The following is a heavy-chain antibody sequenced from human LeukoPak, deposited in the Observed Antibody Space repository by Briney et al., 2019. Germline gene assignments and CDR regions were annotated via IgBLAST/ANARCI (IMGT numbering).Heavy chain of an antibody. CDR2: ISWNSGSI. J-gene: IGHJ4*02. CDR3: AKDGGITMIVVVITAANYFDY. D-gene: IGHD3-22*01. Sequence: GGSLRLSCAASGFTFDDYAMHWVRQAPGKGLEWVSGISWNSGSIGYADSVKGRFTISRDNSKNTLYLQMNSLRAEDTAVYYCAKDGGITMIVVVITAANYFDYWGQGTLVTVSS. V-gene: IGHV3-9*01. CDR1: GFTFDDYA.